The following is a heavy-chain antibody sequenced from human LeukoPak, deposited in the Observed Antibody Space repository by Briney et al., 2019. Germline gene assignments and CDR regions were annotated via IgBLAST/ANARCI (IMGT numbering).Heavy chain of an antibody. CDR1: GGSISSSSYY. CDR3: AQLRYYYFDY. CDR2: PYYSGST. Sequence: SETLSLTCTVSGGSISSSSYYWGWIRQPPGKGLEWIGSPYYSGSTYYNPSLKSRVTISVDTSKNQFSLKLSSVTAADTSLYYCAQLRYYYFDYWGQGTLVTVSS. D-gene: IGHD5-18*01. J-gene: IGHJ4*02. V-gene: IGHV4-39*01.